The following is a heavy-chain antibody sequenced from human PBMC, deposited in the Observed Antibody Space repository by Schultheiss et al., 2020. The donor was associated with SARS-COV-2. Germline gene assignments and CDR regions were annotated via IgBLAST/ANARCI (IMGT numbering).Heavy chain of an antibody. V-gene: IGHV1-69*13. CDR3: ARGERSNAFDI. J-gene: IGHJ3*02. CDR2: IIPIFGTP. CDR1: GGTFSTYV. Sequence: SVKVSCKASGGTFSTYVITWVQQAPGQGLEWMGGIIPIFGTPNYAQKFQGRVTITADESTSTVYMDLSSLRFEDTAVYYCARGERSNAFDIWGQGTMVTVSS.